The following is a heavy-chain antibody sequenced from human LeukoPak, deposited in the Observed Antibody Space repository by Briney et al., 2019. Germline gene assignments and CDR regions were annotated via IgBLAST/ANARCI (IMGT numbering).Heavy chain of an antibody. CDR2: ISGSGGST. CDR3: AKDVGLYYYYYYMDV. J-gene: IGHJ6*03. CDR1: GFSFSSYA. Sequence: GGSLRLSCAASGFSFSSYAMSWVRQAPGKGLEWVSAISGSGGSTYYADSVKGRFTISRDNSKNTLYLQMSSLRAEDTAVYYCAKDVGLYYYYYYMDVWGKGTTVTVSS. V-gene: IGHV3-23*01. D-gene: IGHD2-15*01.